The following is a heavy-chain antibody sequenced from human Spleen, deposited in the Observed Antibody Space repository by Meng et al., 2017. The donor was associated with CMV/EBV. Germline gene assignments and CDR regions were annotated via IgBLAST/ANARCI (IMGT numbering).Heavy chain of an antibody. J-gene: IGHJ4*02. CDR2: ISSSSNYL. CDR1: GFTFNDYS. Sequence: GESLKISCAASGFTFNDYSMNWVRQAPGKGLEFVSSISSSSNYLYYADSVKGRFTISRDNAKNSQYLQMNSLRAEDTAVYYCARQYSSSWYGTDYFDYWGQGTLVTVSS. D-gene: IGHD6-13*01. CDR3: ARQYSSSWYGTDYFDY. V-gene: IGHV3-21*06.